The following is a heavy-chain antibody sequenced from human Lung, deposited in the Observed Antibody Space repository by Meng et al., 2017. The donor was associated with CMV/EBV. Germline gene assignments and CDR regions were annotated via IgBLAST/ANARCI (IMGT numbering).Heavy chain of an antibody. Sequence: SVXVSXXASGYTFTNYDINWVRQATGHGPEWMGWVNPNSGNTGYAQRFQGRVTMTRDTSTRTAYMELSSLRSDDTAVYYCARAWVLVTPVGGPPGVAPVVDHYGMEVWGQGTXVTVSS. V-gene: IGHV1-8*01. J-gene: IGHJ6*02. CDR1: GYTFTNYD. D-gene: IGHD6-13*01. CDR2: VNPNSGNT. CDR3: ARAWVLVTPVGGPPGVAPVVDHYGMEV.